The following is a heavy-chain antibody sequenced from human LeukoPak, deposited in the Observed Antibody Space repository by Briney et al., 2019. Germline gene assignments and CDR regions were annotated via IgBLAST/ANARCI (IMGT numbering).Heavy chain of an antibody. CDR2: IFYSGST. D-gene: IGHD3-10*01. J-gene: IGHJ3*02. CDR1: GGSISDYY. CDR3: ARGPMVPLWAFDI. V-gene: IGHV4-59*01. Sequence: SETLSLTCTVSGGSISDYYWTWIRQPPGKGLEWIGYIFYSGSTSYNPSLSSRVTISVYTSKNQFSLKLSSVTAADTAVFYCARGPMVPLWAFDIWGQGTMVTVSS.